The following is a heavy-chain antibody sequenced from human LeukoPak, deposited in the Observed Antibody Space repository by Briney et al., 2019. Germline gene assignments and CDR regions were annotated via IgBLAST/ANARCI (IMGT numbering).Heavy chain of an antibody. CDR2: ITSSSYM. D-gene: IGHD7-27*01. Sequence: GGSLRLSCAATGFTLSTYSMNWVRQAPGKGLEWVSSITSSSYMYYADSVKGRFTISRDNAKNSLYLQMNSLRAEDTAVYYCARDSLGDYWGQGTLVTVSS. CDR3: ARDSLGDY. V-gene: IGHV3-21*01. CDR1: GFTLSTYS. J-gene: IGHJ4*02.